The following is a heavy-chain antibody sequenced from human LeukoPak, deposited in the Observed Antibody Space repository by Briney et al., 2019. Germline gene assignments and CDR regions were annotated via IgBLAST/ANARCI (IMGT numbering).Heavy chain of an antibody. CDR2: IYSGGST. Sequence: GGSLRLSCAASGFTVSSNYMSWVRQAPGKGLEWVSVIYSGGSTYYADSVKGRFTISRDNSKNTLYLQMNSLRAEDTAVYYCARVGGRIAAAGTFDYWGQGTLGTVSS. V-gene: IGHV3-66*01. D-gene: IGHD6-13*01. CDR1: GFTVSSNY. CDR3: ARVGGRIAAAGTFDY. J-gene: IGHJ4*02.